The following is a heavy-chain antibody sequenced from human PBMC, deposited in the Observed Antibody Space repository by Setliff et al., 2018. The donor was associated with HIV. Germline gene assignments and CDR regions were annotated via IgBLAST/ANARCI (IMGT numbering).Heavy chain of an antibody. CDR3: ARLDVEKQLDI. J-gene: IGHJ3*02. CDR1: GFSFSDYY. D-gene: IGHD6-19*01. V-gene: IGHV3-11*04. CDR2: INGGSSTI. Sequence: GGSLRLSCEASGFSFSDYYMSWLRQAPGKGLEWISYINGGSSTIYYADSVKGRFAVSRDNTEKTLFLQMNDLKIEDTAIYYCARLDVEKQLDIWGQGTTVTVSS.